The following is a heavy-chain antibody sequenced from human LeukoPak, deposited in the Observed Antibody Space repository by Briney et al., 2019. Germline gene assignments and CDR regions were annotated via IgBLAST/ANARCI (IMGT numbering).Heavy chain of an antibody. Sequence: PGGSLRLSCAASGFTFSSYAMSWVRQAPGKGLGWVSAIGGGGGGTYYADSVKGRFTISRDNSKNTLYLQMNSLRAEDTAVYYCAKAGYCSGGSCYLPSNNWFDPWGQGTLVTVSS. CDR1: GFTFSSYA. CDR3: AKAGYCSGGSCYLPSNNWFDP. D-gene: IGHD2-15*01. CDR2: IGGGGGGT. J-gene: IGHJ5*02. V-gene: IGHV3-23*01.